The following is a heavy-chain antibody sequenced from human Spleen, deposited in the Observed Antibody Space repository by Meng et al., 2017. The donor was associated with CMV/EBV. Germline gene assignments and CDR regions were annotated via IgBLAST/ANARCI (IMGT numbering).Heavy chain of an antibody. CDR2: ISGTGRET. J-gene: IGHJ4*02. V-gene: IGHV3-23*01. D-gene: IGHD3-3*01. CDR1: GFTFGTYA. CDR3: ATISRAAGFGY. Sequence: SCATSGFTFGTYALSWVRQAPGKGLEWVSAISGTGRETYYADSVKGRFTISRDKSKNAVDLQMNSLRVDDTAVYYCATISRAAGFGYWGQGTLVTVSS.